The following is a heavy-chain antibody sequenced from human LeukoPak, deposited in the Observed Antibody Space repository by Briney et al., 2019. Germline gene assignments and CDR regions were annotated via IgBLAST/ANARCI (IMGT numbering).Heavy chain of an antibody. CDR1: GFTFSSYE. Sequence: PGGSLRLSCAASGFTFSSYEMNWVRQAPGKGLEWVSYISSSGSTIYYADSVKGRFTISRDNAKNSLYLQMNSLRAEDTAVYYCARGDRHYDSWSGSTYGMDVWGQGTTVTVSS. CDR3: ARGDRHYDSWSGSTYGMDV. D-gene: IGHD3-3*01. V-gene: IGHV3-48*03. J-gene: IGHJ6*02. CDR2: ISSSGSTI.